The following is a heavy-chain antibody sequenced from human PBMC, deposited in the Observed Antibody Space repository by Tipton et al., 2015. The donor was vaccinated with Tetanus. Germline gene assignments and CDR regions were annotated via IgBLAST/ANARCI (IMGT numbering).Heavy chain of an antibody. V-gene: IGHV3-74*01. CDR3: ARVGGLEWLLWEGYFDY. D-gene: IGHD3-3*01. J-gene: IGHJ4*02. CDR2: INSDGSST. Sequence: SLRLSCAASGFTFSSYWMHWVRQAPGKGLVWVSRINSDGSSTGYADSVKGRFTISRDNAKNTLYLQMNSLRAEDTAVYYCARVGGLEWLLWEGYFDYWGQGTLVTVSS. CDR1: GFTFSSYW.